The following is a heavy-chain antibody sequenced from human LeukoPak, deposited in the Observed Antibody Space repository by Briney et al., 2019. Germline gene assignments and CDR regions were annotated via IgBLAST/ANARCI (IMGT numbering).Heavy chain of an antibody. D-gene: IGHD4-23*01. CDR3: ARDNSVEDTAWWFDP. Sequence: VASVKVSCKASGYTFTSYYMHWVRQAPGQGLEWTGIINPSGGSTSYAQKFQGRVTMTRDMSTSTDYMELSSPRSEDTAVYYCARDNSVEDTAWWFDPWGQGTLVTVSS. CDR2: INPSGGST. CDR1: GYTFTSYY. J-gene: IGHJ5*02. V-gene: IGHV1-46*01.